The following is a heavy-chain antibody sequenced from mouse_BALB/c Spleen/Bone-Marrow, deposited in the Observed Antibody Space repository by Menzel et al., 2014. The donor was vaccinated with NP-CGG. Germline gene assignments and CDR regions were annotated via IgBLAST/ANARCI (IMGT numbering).Heavy chain of an antibody. V-gene: IGHV2-9*02. D-gene: IGHD1-1*01. Sequence: VQLVESGPGLVAPSQSLSITCTVSGFSLTSYGLHWVRQPPGKGLEWLGVIWAGGNTIYNSALMSRLSINKDNSKSHVFLKMNSLQTDDTAMYSCASSYYGTSQFAYWGQGTLVTVSA. CDR1: GFSLTSYG. CDR3: ASSYYGTSQFAY. CDR2: IWAGGNT. J-gene: IGHJ3*01.